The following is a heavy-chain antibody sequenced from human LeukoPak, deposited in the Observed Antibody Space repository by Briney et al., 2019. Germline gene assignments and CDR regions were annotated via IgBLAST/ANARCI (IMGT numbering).Heavy chain of an antibody. CDR1: GFTFSSYG. V-gene: IGHV3-30*02. CDR3: AKDSSIAARGVFKYYYYYMDV. Sequence: GGSLRLSCAASGFTFSSYGMHWVRQAPGKGLEWVAFIRYDGSNKYYADSVKGRFTISRDNSKNTLYLQMNSLRAEDTAVYYCAKDSSIAARGVFKYYYYYMDVWGKGTTVTVSS. J-gene: IGHJ6*03. D-gene: IGHD6-6*01. CDR2: IRYDGSNK.